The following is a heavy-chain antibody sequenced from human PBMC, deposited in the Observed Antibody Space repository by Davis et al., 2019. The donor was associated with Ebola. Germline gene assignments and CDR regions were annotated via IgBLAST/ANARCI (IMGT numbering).Heavy chain of an antibody. CDR1: GGSFSGYY. Sequence: SETLSLTCAVYGGSFSGYYWSWIRQPPGKGLEWIGEINHSGSTNYNPSLKSRVTISVDTSKNQFSLKLSSVTAADTAVYYCARAPLFSSWHRGAPYGMDVWGQGTTVTVSS. CDR2: INHSGST. V-gene: IGHV4-34*01. CDR3: ARAPLFSSWHRGAPYGMDV. D-gene: IGHD6-13*01. J-gene: IGHJ6*02.